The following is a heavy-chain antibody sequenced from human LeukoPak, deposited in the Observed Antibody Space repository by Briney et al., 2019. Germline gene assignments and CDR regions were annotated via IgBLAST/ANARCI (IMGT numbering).Heavy chain of an antibody. V-gene: IGHV4-59*01. CDR1: GGSLSNYY. D-gene: IGHD3-9*01. Sequence: SETLSLTCTVSGGSLSNYYWSWIRQPPGKGLEWNGYIHYSGNTNYKSSLKSRVTISVDTSKNQFSLKLSSVTAADTAVYYCARLTGYSSESWFDPWGQGTLVTVSS. CDR3: ARLTGYSSESWFDP. J-gene: IGHJ5*02. CDR2: IHYSGNT.